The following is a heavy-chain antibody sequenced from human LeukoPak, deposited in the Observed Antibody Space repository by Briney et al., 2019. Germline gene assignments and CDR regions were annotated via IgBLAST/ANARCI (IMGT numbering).Heavy chain of an antibody. CDR1: GGSISSYY. D-gene: IGHD3-22*01. J-gene: IGHJ4*02. CDR3: ARFRRGYYFDY. V-gene: IGHV4-59*01. CDR2: IYYSGST. Sequence: SETLSLTCTVSGGSISSYYWSWIRQPPGKGLEWIGYIYYSGSTNYNPSLKSRVTISVDTSKNQFSLKLSSVTAADTAVYYCARFRRGYYFDYWGQGTLVTVSS.